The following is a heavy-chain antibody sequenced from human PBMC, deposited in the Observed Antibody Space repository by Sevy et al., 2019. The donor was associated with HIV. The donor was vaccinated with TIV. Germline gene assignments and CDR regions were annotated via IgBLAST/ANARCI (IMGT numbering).Heavy chain of an antibody. V-gene: IGHV3-30*02. Sequence: GGSLRLSCAASGFTFSNFGMHWVRQVPGKGLEWVTFIRYDGSDKYYAASVKGRFTISRDDSQNTLYLQMDSLRAEDTAIYYCAKDLAGPGRRYFDYWGQGTLVTVSS. CDR2: IRYDGSDK. CDR1: GFTFSNFG. D-gene: IGHD6-13*01. J-gene: IGHJ4*02. CDR3: AKDLAGPGRRYFDY.